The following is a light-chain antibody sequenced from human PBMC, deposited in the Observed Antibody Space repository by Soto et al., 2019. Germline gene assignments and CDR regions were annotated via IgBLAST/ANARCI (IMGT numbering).Light chain of an antibody. Sequence: QSVLTQPASVSGSPGQSITISCTGTSRDVGAYNFVSWYQQYPGKAPKLILYEVSNRPSGVSNRFSGSKSGNTASLTISGLQPEDEADYYCSSYTGSSTLLFGGGTKVTVL. V-gene: IGLV2-14*01. CDR3: SSYTGSSTLL. CDR2: EVS. CDR1: SRDVGAYNF. J-gene: IGLJ2*01.